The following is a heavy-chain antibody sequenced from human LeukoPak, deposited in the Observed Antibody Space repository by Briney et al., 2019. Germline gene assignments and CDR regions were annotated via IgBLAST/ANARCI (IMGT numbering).Heavy chain of an antibody. CDR1: GGSFSGYY. CDR3: ARGWLVGASSSSFDP. D-gene: IGHD6-6*01. J-gene: IGHJ5*02. Sequence: PSETLSLTCAVYGGSFSGYYWSWIRRPPGKGLEWIGEINHRGSTNYNPSLKSRVTISVDTSKNQFSLKLSSVTAADTAVYYCARGWLVGASSSSFDPWGQGTLVTVSS. V-gene: IGHV4-34*01. CDR2: INHRGST.